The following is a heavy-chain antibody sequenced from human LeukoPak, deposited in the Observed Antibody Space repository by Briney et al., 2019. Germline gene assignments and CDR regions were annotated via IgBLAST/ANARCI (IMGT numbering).Heavy chain of an antibody. Sequence: NTSETLSLTCTVSGGSISTSNYYWGWIRQPPGKGLEWIGSMYSSGSTYYNPSLKSRVTISVDTSKNQFSLKLSSVTAADTAVYYCARSGSGYLRYYFDYWGQGTLVTVSS. D-gene: IGHD5-12*01. CDR2: MYSSGST. J-gene: IGHJ4*02. CDR3: ARSGSGYLRYYFDY. V-gene: IGHV4-39*07. CDR1: GGSISTSNYY.